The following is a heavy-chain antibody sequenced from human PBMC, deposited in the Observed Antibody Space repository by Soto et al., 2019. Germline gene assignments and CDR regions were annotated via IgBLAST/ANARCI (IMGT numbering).Heavy chain of an antibody. Sequence: SVKVSCKASGGTFSSYAISWVRQAPGQGLEWMGGIIPIFGTANYAQKFQGRVTITADESTSTAYMELSSLRSEDTAVYYCARFGYSGYDRYYYYYGMDVWGQGTTVTVSS. V-gene: IGHV1-69*13. CDR2: IIPIFGTA. CDR1: GGTFSSYA. CDR3: ARFGYSGYDRYYYYYGMDV. J-gene: IGHJ6*02. D-gene: IGHD5-12*01.